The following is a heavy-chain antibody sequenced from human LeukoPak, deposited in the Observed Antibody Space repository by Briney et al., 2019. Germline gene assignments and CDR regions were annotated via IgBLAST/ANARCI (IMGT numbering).Heavy chain of an antibody. D-gene: IGHD3-22*01. V-gene: IGHV3-48*04. CDR3: AKDRSFTYYYDSSGYQGIDY. Sequence: GGSLRLSCAASGFTFSSYSMNWVRQAPGKGLEWVSYISSSSSTIYYADSVKGRFTISRDNAKNSLYLQMNSLRAEDTAVYYCAKDRSFTYYYDSSGYQGIDYWGQGTLVTVSS. CDR1: GFTFSSYS. CDR2: ISSSSSTI. J-gene: IGHJ4*02.